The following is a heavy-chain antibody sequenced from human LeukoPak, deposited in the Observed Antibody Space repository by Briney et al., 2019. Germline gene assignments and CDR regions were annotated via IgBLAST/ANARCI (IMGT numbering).Heavy chain of an antibody. CDR1: GGSFSGYY. D-gene: IGHD5-24*01. V-gene: IGHV4-34*01. Sequence: SETLSLTCAVYGGSFSGYYWSWLRQPPGKGMEWIGEINHSGSTNYNPSLKSRVTISVDTSKNQFSLKLSSVTAADTAVYYCARGGRDGYNTGLDYWGQGTLVTVSS. CDR2: INHSGST. J-gene: IGHJ4*02. CDR3: ARGGRDGYNTGLDY.